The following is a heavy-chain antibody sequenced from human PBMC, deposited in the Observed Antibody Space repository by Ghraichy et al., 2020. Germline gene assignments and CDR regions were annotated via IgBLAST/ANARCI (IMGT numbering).Heavy chain of an antibody. CDR3: AKGSRDGYIGYFDY. J-gene: IGHJ4*02. V-gene: IGHV4-59*01. D-gene: IGHD5-24*01. CDR2: IFSSGIA. CDR1: GGSIGGYY. Sequence: SETLSLTCTVSGGSIGGYYWNWIRQPPGRGLEWIAHIFSSGIANYNPSLKSRVTMSVDTSKNQFSLNVNSVTAEDTAVYFCAKGSRDGYIGYFDYWGQGTLVAVSS.